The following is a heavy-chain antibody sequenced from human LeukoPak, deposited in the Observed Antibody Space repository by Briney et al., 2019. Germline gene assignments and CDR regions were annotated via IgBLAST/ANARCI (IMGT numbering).Heavy chain of an antibody. CDR2: ISSSSSYI. CDR1: GFTFSSYS. D-gene: IGHD6-19*01. V-gene: IGHV3-21*01. Sequence: PGGSLRLSCAASGFTFSSYSMNRVRQAPGKGLEWVSSISSSSSYIYYADSVKGRFTISRDNAKNSLYLQMNSLRAEDTAVYYCARDSYSSGGADYWGQGTLVTVSS. CDR3: ARDSYSSGGADY. J-gene: IGHJ4*02.